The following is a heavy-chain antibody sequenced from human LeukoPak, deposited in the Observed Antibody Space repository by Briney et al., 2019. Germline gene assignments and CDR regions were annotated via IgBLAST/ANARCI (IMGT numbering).Heavy chain of an antibody. J-gene: IGHJ4*02. CDR3: AKGPDYGDYVTPFDY. Sequence: GRSLRLSCAASGFTFSSYAMSWVRQAPGKGLEWVSAISGSGGSTYYADSMKGRFTISRDNSKNTLYLQMNSLRAEDTAVYYCAKGPDYGDYVTPFDYWGQGTLVTVSS. V-gene: IGHV3-23*01. CDR2: ISGSGGST. D-gene: IGHD4-17*01. CDR1: GFTFSSYA.